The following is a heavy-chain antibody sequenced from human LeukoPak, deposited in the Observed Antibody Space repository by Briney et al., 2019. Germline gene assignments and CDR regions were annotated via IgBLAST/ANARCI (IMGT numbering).Heavy chain of an antibody. CDR2: IGTSGRT. CDR3: ARGSRRTSTDYFDY. Sequence: SETLSLTCTVSVGSISGYYWSSIRQPAGKGLEGIGRIGTSGRTSYNPSLTSRVSMSVDTSKNQFSLKLSSVTAADTAVYYCARGSRRTSTDYFDYWGQGTLVTVSS. CDR1: VGSISGYY. D-gene: IGHD4-17*01. V-gene: IGHV4-4*07. J-gene: IGHJ4*02.